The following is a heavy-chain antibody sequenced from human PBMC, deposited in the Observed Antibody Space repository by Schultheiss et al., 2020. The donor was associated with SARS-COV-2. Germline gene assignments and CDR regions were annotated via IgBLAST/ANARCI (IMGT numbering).Heavy chain of an antibody. CDR1: GFTFSSYS. CDR2: ISSSSSTI. CDR3: ARALNYDSSYYYYYGMDV. D-gene: IGHD5-12*01. J-gene: IGHJ6*02. Sequence: GGSLRLSCAASGFTFSSYSMNWVRQAPGKGLEWVSYISSSSSTIYYADSVKGRFTISRDNAKNSLYLQMNSLRAEDTAVYYCARALNYDSSYYYYYGMDVWGQGTTVTVSS. V-gene: IGHV3-48*01.